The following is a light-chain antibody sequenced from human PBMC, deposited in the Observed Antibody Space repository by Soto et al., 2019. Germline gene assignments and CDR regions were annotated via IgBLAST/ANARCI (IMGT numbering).Light chain of an antibody. V-gene: IGKV3-15*01. CDR1: KSVGTN. CDR2: GAS. J-gene: IGKJ5*01. Sequence: EIVMTQSPATLSVSPGERATLSCRASKSVGTNLAWYQQKPGQAPRLLIYGASTRATGIPDKFSGSGSGTEFTLTLSSLQSEDVAVYHCQQYKTWSSITFGQGTRLEIK. CDR3: QQYKTWSSIT.